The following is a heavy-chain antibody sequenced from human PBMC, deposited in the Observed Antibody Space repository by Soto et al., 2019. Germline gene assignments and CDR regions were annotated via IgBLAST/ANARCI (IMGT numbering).Heavy chain of an antibody. Sequence: SETLSLTCTVSGGSVSSESHYWSWIRQTPGKGLEWIGYIYYTGSTNYNPSLKGRVTMSVDTSRDQVSLRLRSVARADTAVYYCASLLKLGRYSGYFDYWGQGTLVTVSS. D-gene: IGHD1-26*01. CDR1: GGSVSSESHY. CDR2: IYYTGST. J-gene: IGHJ4*02. CDR3: ASLLKLGRYSGYFDY. V-gene: IGHV4-61*01.